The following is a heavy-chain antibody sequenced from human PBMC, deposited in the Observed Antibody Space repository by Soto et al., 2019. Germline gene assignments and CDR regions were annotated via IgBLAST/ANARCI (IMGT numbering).Heavy chain of an antibody. CDR1: GYTFTSYG. CDR2: ISAYNGNT. Sequence: QVQLVQSGAEVKKPGASVKVSCKAPGYTFTSYGISWVRQAPGQGLEWMGWISAYNGNTNYAQKLQGRVTMTTDTSTSTAYMELRSQRSDDTAVYYCARDPAVAGPYYYYYYGMDVWGQGTTVTVSS. D-gene: IGHD6-19*01. CDR3: ARDPAVAGPYYYYYYGMDV. V-gene: IGHV1-18*01. J-gene: IGHJ6*02.